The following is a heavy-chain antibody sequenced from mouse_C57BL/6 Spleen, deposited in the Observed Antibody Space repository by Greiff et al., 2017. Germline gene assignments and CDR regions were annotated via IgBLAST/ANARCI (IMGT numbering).Heavy chain of an antibody. CDR1: GFSLTSYA. D-gene: IGHD2-3*01. CDR2: IWTGGGT. V-gene: IGHV2-9-1*01. Sequence: VQLQESGPGLVAPSQSLSITCTVSGFSLTSYAISWVRQPPGKGLEWLGVIWTGGGTNYNSALKSRLSISKDNSKSQVFLKMNSLQTDDTARYYCARKAEGYYIYAMDYWGQGTSVTVSS. J-gene: IGHJ4*01. CDR3: ARKAEGYYIYAMDY.